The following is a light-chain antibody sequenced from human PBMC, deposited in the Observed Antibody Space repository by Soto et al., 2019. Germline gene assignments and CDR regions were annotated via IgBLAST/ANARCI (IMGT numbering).Light chain of an antibody. CDR3: QQYHNWPPQYT. CDR2: GAS. J-gene: IGKJ2*01. V-gene: IGKV3-15*01. CDR1: QSVASN. Sequence: EIVMTQSPASLSVSPGDGATLSCRASQSVASNLAWYQQKPGQGLRLLIHGASTRAAGVPARFGGSGSGTDFTLTISSLQSEDFAVYYCQQYHNWPPQYTFGQGTKLQIK.